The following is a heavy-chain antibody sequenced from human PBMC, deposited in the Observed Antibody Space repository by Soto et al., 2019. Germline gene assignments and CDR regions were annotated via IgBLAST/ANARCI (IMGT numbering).Heavy chain of an antibody. CDR1: GGTFSSYA. D-gene: IGHD6-13*01. J-gene: IGHJ6*02. V-gene: IGHV1-69*06. CDR2: TFPIFGTA. Sequence: QVQLVQSGAEVKKPGSSVKVSCKASGGTFSSYAISWARQAPGQGLEWMGGTFPIFGTANYTQKFQGRVTISADKSTSTAYMELSSLRSEDTAVYYCATVDISTWIDGMDVWGQGTTVTVSS. CDR3: ATVDISTWIDGMDV.